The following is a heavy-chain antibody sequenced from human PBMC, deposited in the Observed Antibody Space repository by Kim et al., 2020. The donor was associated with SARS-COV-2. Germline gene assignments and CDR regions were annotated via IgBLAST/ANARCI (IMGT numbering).Heavy chain of an antibody. CDR2: ISGDCVDR. D-gene: IGHD3-3*01. V-gene: IGHV3-43*02. CDR1: GFTFADYV. J-gene: IGHJ4*02. CDR3: AAGGGHDFWSGIEIDF. Sequence: GGSMRLSCTTSGFTFADYVMHWVRQAPGKGLQWVSLISGDCVDRNYADSVRGRFTISRDNSKNSLSLEMNGLRNDDTAFYYCAAGGGHDFWSGIEIDFWGQGTLVTVSS.